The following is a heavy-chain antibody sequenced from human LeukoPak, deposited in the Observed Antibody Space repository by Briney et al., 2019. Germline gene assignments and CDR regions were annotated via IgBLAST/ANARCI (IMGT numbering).Heavy chain of an antibody. D-gene: IGHD5-24*01. CDR1: GGSISSYY. Sequence: PSETLSLTCTVSGGSISSYYWTWIRQPPGKGLEWIGEISPGGSTNYNPSLKSRVTISVDSSQIQFSLKLRSVTAADTAVYYCAGIGMATTKFACWGQGTLVTVSS. V-gene: IGHV4-34*01. CDR2: ISPGGST. J-gene: IGHJ4*02. CDR3: AGIGMATTKFAC.